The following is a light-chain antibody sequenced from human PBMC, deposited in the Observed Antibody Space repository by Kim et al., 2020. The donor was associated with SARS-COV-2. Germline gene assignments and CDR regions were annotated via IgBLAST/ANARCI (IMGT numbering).Light chain of an antibody. V-gene: IGKV1-5*03. CDR2: KAS. J-gene: IGKJ2*01. CDR1: QSISNW. Sequence: DIQMTQSPSTLSASVGDRVTITCRASQSISNWLAWYQQKPGKAPNLLIYKASSLESEVPSRFGGSGSGTEFSLTISSLQPDDFATYYCQQYNSYPYTFGQGTKLEI. CDR3: QQYNSYPYT.